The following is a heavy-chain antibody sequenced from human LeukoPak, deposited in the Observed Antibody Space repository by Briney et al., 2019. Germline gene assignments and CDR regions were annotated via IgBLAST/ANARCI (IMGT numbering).Heavy chain of an antibody. D-gene: IGHD2-8*02. Sequence: GGSLRLSCAASGFTFRSYTMNWVRQAPGKGLEWVSSIGSGSSYIYAADAVKGRFSISRDNAKNSLYLQLSSLRVEDTAVYYCARARGSCAGGRCYSEYWGQGTLVTVSS. J-gene: IGHJ4*02. CDR2: IGSGSSYI. CDR3: ARARGSCAGGRCYSEY. V-gene: IGHV3-21*01. CDR1: GFTFRSYT.